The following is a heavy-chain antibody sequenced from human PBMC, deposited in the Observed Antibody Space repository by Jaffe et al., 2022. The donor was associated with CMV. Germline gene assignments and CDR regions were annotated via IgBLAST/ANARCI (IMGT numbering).Heavy chain of an antibody. CDR3: ARIGVYSSSWDSPYYYYYMDV. D-gene: IGHD6-13*01. J-gene: IGHJ6*03. CDR1: GFSLSNARMG. Sequence: QVTLKESGPVLVKPTETLTLTCTVSGFSLSNARMGVSWIRQPPGKALEWLAHIFSNDEKSYSTSLKSRLTISKDTSKSQVVLTMTNMDPVDTATYYCARIGVYSSSWDSPYYYYYMDVWGKGTTVTVSS. CDR2: IFSNDEK. V-gene: IGHV2-26*01.